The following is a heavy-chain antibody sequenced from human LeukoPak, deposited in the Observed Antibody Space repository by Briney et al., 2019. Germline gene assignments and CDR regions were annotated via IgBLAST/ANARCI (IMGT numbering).Heavy chain of an antibody. CDR1: GGTFSGYA. D-gene: IGHD4-23*01. V-gene: IGHV1-69*05. Sequence: SVKVSCKASGGTFSGYAISWVRQAPGQGLEWMGGIIPIFGTANYAQKFQGRVTITTDESTSTAYMELSSLRSEDTAVYYCARATDYGGYFDYWGQGTLVTVSS. CDR2: IIPIFGTA. CDR3: ARATDYGGYFDY. J-gene: IGHJ4*02.